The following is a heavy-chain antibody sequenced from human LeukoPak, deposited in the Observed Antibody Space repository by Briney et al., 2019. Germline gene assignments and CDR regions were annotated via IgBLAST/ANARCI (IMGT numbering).Heavy chain of an antibody. CDR3: ARGSYGSGSYNALKFDY. J-gene: IGHJ4*02. D-gene: IGHD3-10*01. Sequence: GRSLRLSCAASGFTFSSYGMHWVRQAPGKGLEGVAVISYDGSNKYYADSVKGRFTISRDNSKNTLYLQMNSLRAEDTAVYYCARGSYGSGSYNALKFDYWGQGTLVTVSS. CDR2: ISYDGSNK. V-gene: IGHV3-30*03. CDR1: GFTFSSYG.